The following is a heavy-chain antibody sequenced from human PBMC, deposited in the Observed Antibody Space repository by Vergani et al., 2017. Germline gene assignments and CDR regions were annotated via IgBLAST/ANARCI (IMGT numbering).Heavy chain of an antibody. V-gene: IGHV3-66*02. CDR2: IYSGGST. CDR3: ARDLNSSSWCSHYYYYYGMDV. D-gene: IGHD6-13*01. J-gene: IGHJ6*02. Sequence: EVQLVESGGGLVQPGGSLRLSCAASGFTVSSNYMSWVRQAPGKGLEWVSVIYSGGSTYYADSVKGRFTISRDNSKNTLYLQMNSLRAEDTAVYYCARDLNSSSWCSHYYYYYGMDVWGQGTTVTVSS. CDR1: GFTVSSNY.